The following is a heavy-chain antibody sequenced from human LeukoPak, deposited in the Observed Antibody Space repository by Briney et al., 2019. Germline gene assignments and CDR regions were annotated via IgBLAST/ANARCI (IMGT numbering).Heavy chain of an antibody. V-gene: IGHV1-2*02. Sequence: ASVKVSCKASGFTFTAYQLHWVRQAPGQGLEWMGWINPNSGAADYAQKFQGRITMTRDTSINTAYMELSSLRSDDTAVYYCARDFWNSRGPVVPAALGYWGQGTLVTVSS. CDR1: GFTFTAYQ. J-gene: IGHJ4*02. D-gene: IGHD2-2*01. CDR3: ARDFWNSRGPVVPAALGY. CDR2: INPNSGAA.